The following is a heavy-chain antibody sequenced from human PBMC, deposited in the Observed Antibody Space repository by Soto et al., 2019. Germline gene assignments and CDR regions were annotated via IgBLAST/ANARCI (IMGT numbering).Heavy chain of an antibody. CDR3: ARHPSDIVVVVAATGFDY. Sequence: SETLSLTCTVSGGSISSYYWSWIRQPPGKGLEWIGYIYYSGSTNYNPSLKSRVTISVDTSKNQFSLKLSSVTAADTAVYYCARHPSDIVVVVAATGFDYWGQGTLVTVSS. J-gene: IGHJ4*02. V-gene: IGHV4-59*08. D-gene: IGHD2-15*01. CDR2: IYYSGST. CDR1: GGSISSYY.